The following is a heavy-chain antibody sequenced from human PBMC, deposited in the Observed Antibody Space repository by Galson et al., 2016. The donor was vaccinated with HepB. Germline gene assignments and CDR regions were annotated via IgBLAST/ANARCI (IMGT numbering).Heavy chain of an antibody. V-gene: IGHV1-69*13. CDR3: ATDDHAGQTN. CDR1: GGTFSSYT. CDR2: IIPISGIT. Sequence: SVKVSCKASGGTFSSYTITWVRQAPGQGLEWMGGIIPISGITNYAQRFQVRVTISADESTSTVHMEMRTLTLEDTAIYFWATDDHAGQTNGGQGTLVTVPS. J-gene: IGHJ4*02. D-gene: IGHD1-14*01.